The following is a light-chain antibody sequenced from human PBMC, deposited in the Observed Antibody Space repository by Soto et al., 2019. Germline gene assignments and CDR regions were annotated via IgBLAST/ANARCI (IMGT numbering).Light chain of an antibody. Sequence: QSVLTQPPSVSEAPGQRVTISCTGSSSNIGAGYEAHWYQQVPGTAPKLLIYENNNRPSGVPDRFSGSKSGTSASLAITGLQAEDEAEYSWQSYDSSLSGDVFGTGTKLTVL. J-gene: IGLJ1*01. CDR3: QSYDSSLSGDV. CDR2: ENN. CDR1: SSNIGAGYE. V-gene: IGLV1-40*01.